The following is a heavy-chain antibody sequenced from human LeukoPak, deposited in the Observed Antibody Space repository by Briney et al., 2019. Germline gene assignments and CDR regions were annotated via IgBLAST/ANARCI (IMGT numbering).Heavy chain of an antibody. CDR3: ARSTWGYYYYMDV. J-gene: IGHJ6*03. CDR1: GGSISSSSYY. CDR2: IYYSGST. D-gene: IGHD3-16*01. Sequence: SETLSLTCTVSGGSISSSSYYWGWIRQPPGKGLEWIGSIYYSGSTYYDPSLKSRVTISVDTSKNQFSLKLSSVTAADTAVYYCARSTWGYYYYMDVWGKGTTVTVSS. V-gene: IGHV4-39*01.